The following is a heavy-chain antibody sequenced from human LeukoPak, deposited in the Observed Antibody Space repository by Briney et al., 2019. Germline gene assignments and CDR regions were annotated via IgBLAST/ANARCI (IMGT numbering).Heavy chain of an antibody. V-gene: IGHV5-51*01. J-gene: IGHJ5*02. CDR2: IYPGDSDT. D-gene: IGHD4-23*01. CDR1: GYSFTSYW. Sequence: GESLKISCKGSGYSFTSYWIGWVRQMPGKGLEWMGIIYPGDSDTRYTPSFQGQVPISADKSISTAYLQWSSRKASDTAMYYCARHLDSPVDGGRVNWFDPWGQGTLVTVSS. CDR3: ARHLDSPVDGGRVNWFDP.